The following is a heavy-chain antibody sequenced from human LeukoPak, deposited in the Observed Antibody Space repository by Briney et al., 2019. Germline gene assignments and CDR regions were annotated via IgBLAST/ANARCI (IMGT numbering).Heavy chain of an antibody. CDR2: ISGSGGST. D-gene: IGHD3-22*01. Sequence: TGGSLRLPCAASGFTFSSYAMSWVRQAPGKGLEWVSAISGSGGSTYYADSVKGRFTISRDNSKNTLYLQMNSLRAEDTAVYYCAKELSMDSNGYLRGTMYYFDYWGQGTLVTVSS. J-gene: IGHJ4*02. CDR1: GFTFSSYA. V-gene: IGHV3-23*01. CDR3: AKELSMDSNGYLRGTMYYFDY.